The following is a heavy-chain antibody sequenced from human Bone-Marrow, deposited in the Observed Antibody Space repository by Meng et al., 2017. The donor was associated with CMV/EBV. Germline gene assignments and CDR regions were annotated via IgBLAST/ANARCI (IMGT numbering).Heavy chain of an antibody. V-gene: IGHV6-1*01. CDR2: TYYRSKWYN. CDR3: AGSSDSSGYYPPNWLDP. Sequence: TLSLTCAISGDSVSSNSAAWNWIRQSPSRGLEWLGRTYYRSKWYNDYAGSVKSRITINPDTSKNQFSLQLNSVTPEDTAVYYCAGSSDSSGYYPPNWLDPWGQGTLVTVSS. D-gene: IGHD3-22*01. CDR1: GDSVSSNSAA. J-gene: IGHJ5*02.